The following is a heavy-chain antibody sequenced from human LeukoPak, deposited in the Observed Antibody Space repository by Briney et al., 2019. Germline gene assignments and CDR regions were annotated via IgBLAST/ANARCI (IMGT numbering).Heavy chain of an antibody. J-gene: IGHJ4*02. V-gene: IGHV3-21*01. D-gene: IGHD1-26*01. CDR3: ARDWSWGVFIPFDY. CDR2: ISSSSSYI. Sequence: PGGSLRLSCAASGFTFSSYSMNWVRQAPGKGLEWVSSISSSSSYIYYADSVKGRFTISRDNAKNSLYLQMNSLRAEDTAVYYCARDWSWGVFIPFDYWGQGTLVTVSS. CDR1: GFTFSSYS.